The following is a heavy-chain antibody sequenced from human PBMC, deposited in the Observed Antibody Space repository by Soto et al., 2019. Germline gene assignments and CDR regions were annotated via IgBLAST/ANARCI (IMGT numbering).Heavy chain of an antibody. Sequence: GGSLRLSCGASGFPFISYGMHWVRQAPGKGLEWVAVISYDGSNKYYADSVKGRFTISRDNSKNTLYLQMNSLRAEDTAVYYCAKGVGYSSSWRYYYYYDMDGWGQGTTVTVSP. CDR3: AKGVGYSSSWRYYYYYDMDG. V-gene: IGHV3-30*18. CDR2: ISYDGSNK. J-gene: IGHJ6*01. D-gene: IGHD6-13*01. CDR1: GFPFISYG.